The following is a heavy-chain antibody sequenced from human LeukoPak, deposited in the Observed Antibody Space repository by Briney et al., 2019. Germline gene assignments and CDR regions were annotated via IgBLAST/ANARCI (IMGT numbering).Heavy chain of an antibody. D-gene: IGHD6-19*01. CDR2: IYTSGST. CDR1: GGSISSYY. Sequence: SETLSLTCTVSGGSISSYYWSWIRQPPGKGLEWIGYIYTSGSTNYNPSLKSRVTISVDTSKNQFSLKLSSVTAADTAVYSCAAGRQWLVEFGYWGQGTLVTVSS. V-gene: IGHV4-4*09. CDR3: AAGRQWLVEFGY. J-gene: IGHJ4*02.